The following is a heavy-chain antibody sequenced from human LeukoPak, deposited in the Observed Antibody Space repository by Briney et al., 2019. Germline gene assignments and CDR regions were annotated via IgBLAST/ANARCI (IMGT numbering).Heavy chain of an antibody. CDR2: ISYDGSTK. V-gene: IGHV3-30-3*01. CDR3: ARELGATVVNYGFDV. D-gene: IGHD4-23*01. Sequence: PGRSLRLSCAASEFTFNTYAMHWVRQAPGKGLEWVAVISYDGSTKYYADSVKGRFTISRDSSKNTVYLQMDSLRPEDTAVYYCARELGATVVNYGFDVWGQGTTVTVSS. CDR1: EFTFNTYA. J-gene: IGHJ6*02.